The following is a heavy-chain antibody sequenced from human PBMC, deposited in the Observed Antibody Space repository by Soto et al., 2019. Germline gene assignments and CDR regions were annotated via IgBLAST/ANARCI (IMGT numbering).Heavy chain of an antibody. Sequence: QLQLQESGPGLVKPSETLSLTCTVSGGSISTSSYYWGWIRQPPGKGLEWIGSIYYSWSTYYNPSLKSRFTISVDTSKNQFSLKLSSVTAAETAVYYCARYYDSSGDNWGQGTLVTVSS. D-gene: IGHD3-22*01. J-gene: IGHJ4*02. V-gene: IGHV4-39*01. CDR1: GGSISTSSYY. CDR2: IYYSWST. CDR3: ARYYDSSGDN.